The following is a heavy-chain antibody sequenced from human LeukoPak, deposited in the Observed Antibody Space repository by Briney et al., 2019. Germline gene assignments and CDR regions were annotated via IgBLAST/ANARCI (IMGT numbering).Heavy chain of an antibody. CDR3: AKDRRVAYYYGSGSYSPY. J-gene: IGHJ4*02. CDR1: GFTFSSYA. V-gene: IGHV3-23*01. D-gene: IGHD3-10*01. Sequence: PGGSLRLSCAASGFTFSSYAMSWVRQAPGKGLEWVSAISGSGGSTYYADSVKGRFTISRDNSKNTLYLQMNSLRAEDTAVYYCAKDRRVAYYYGSGSYSPYWGQGTLVTVPS. CDR2: ISGSGGST.